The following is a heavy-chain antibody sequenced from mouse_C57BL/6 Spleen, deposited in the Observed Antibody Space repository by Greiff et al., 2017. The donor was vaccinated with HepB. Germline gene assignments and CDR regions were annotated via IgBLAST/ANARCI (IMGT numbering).Heavy chain of an antibody. Sequence: VQLQQPGTELVKPGASVKLSCKASGYTFTSYWMHWVKQRPGQGLEWIGNINPSNGGTNYNEKFKSKATLTVDKSSSTAYMQLSSLTSEDSAVYYCARSNGRDDGYYNYWGQGTTLTVSS. V-gene: IGHV1-53*01. CDR3: ARSNGRDDGYYNY. CDR1: GYTFTSYW. J-gene: IGHJ2*01. D-gene: IGHD2-3*01. CDR2: INPSNGGT.